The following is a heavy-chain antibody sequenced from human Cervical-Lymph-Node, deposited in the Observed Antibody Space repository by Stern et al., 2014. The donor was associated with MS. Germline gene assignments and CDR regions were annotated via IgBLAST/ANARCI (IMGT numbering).Heavy chain of an antibody. J-gene: IGHJ5*02. V-gene: IGHV1-2*02. CDR1: GYIFTDYY. D-gene: IGHD6-6*01. Sequence: QVQLVESGAEVEKPGASVKVSCKASGYIFTDYYLHWVRQAPGQGLEWMGRINPKSGAPSYAQSFKGRVTLTRDTSITTAYMDLSRLTSDDTAVYYCTRALRIADRPSPGGHWFDPWGQGTLVIVSS. CDR3: TRALRIADRPSPGGHWFDP. CDR2: INPKSGAP.